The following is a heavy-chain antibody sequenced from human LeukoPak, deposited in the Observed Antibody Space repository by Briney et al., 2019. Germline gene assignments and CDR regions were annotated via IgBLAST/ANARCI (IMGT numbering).Heavy chain of an antibody. CDR3: AKSVYHSGNY. CDR1: GFTFSYYG. Sequence: GGSLRLSCAASGFTFSYYGMHWVRQAPGKGLEWVAFIRYDGSDKYYANSVKGRFTISRDNSKNTVSLQMNSLRAEDTAVYYCAKSVYHSGNYWGQGTLVTVSS. V-gene: IGHV3-30*02. CDR2: IRYDGSDK. D-gene: IGHD3-10*01. J-gene: IGHJ4*02.